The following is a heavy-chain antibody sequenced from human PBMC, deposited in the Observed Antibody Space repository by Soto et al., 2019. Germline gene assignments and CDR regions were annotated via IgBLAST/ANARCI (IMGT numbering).Heavy chain of an antibody. V-gene: IGHV3-23*01. CDR1: GFTFRTSA. CDR3: AKRDLYY. CDR2: ISGSGGTT. Sequence: EVQLLESGGGLVQPGGSLRLSCAASGFTFRTSAMSWVRHAPGQGLECVSGISGSGGTTYYADSVKGRFTISRDNSKNALYLQMDNLRAEDTAIYYCAKRDLYYWGQGTLATVAS. J-gene: IGHJ4*02.